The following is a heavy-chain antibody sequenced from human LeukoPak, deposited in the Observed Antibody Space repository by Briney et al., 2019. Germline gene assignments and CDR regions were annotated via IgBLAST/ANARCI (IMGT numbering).Heavy chain of an antibody. CDR3: ATGRRPSGGPNWYFDL. Sequence: GASVKVSCKASGYTFTSYGISWVRQAPGQGLEWMGLISAYNGNTNYAQKLQGRVTMTTDTSTSTAYMELRSLRSDDTAVYYCATGRRPSGGPNWYFDLWGRGSLVTVSS. D-gene: IGHD4-23*01. CDR1: GYTFTSYG. V-gene: IGHV1-18*01. J-gene: IGHJ2*01. CDR2: ISAYNGNT.